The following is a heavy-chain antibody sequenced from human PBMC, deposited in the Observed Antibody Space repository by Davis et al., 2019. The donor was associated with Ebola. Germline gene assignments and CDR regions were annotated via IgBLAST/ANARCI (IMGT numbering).Heavy chain of an antibody. Sequence: SETLSLTCTVSGGSVSSGSYYWSWIRQPPGKGLEWIGYIYYSGSTTYNPSLKSRVTISVDTSKNQFSLKLSSVTAADTAVYYCARDGYKGVGYWGQGTLVTVSS. CDR2: IYYSGST. CDR1: GGSVSSGSYY. V-gene: IGHV4-61*01. J-gene: IGHJ4*02. D-gene: IGHD5-24*01. CDR3: ARDGYKGVGY.